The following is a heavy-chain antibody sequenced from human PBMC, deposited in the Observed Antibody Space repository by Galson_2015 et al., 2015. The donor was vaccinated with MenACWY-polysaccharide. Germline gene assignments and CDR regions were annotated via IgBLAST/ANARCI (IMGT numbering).Heavy chain of an antibody. Sequence: SLRLSCAASGFSFGTSWTTWFRRAPGKGLEWVANIAPDGSEVFYVHSVKGRFTISRDNARNSLYLQMHSLRADDTAEYYCARVLTHWYCDLWGRGTLVTVSP. CDR2: IAPDGSEV. CDR3: ARVLTHWYCDL. J-gene: IGHJ2*01. CDR1: GFSFGTSW. D-gene: IGHD4-23*01. V-gene: IGHV3-7*01.